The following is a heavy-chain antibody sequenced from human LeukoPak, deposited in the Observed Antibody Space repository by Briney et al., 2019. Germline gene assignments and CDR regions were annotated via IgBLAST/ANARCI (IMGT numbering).Heavy chain of an antibody. V-gene: IGHV4-34*01. CDR2: INHSGST. CDR1: GGSFSGYY. Sequence: PSETLSLTCAVYGGSFSGYYWSWIRQPPGKGLEWIGEINHSGSTNYNPSLKSRVTISVDTSKNQFSLKLSSVTAADTAVYYCARRGGRPTGGYFQHWGQSTLVTVSS. J-gene: IGHJ1*01. CDR3: ARRGGRPTGGYFQH. D-gene: IGHD1-26*01.